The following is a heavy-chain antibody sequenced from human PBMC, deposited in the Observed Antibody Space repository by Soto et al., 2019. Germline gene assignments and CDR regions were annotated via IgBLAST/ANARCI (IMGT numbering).Heavy chain of an antibody. CDR3: ARDKAYWYYYYYGMDV. D-gene: IGHD2-8*02. J-gene: IGHJ6*02. CDR1: GFTFSSYA. Sequence: QVQLVESGGGVVQPGRSLRLSCAASGFTFSSYAMHWVRQAPGKGLEWVAVISYDGSNKYYADSVKGRFTISRDNSKNTLYLQMNSLRAEDTAVYYCARDKAYWYYYYYGMDVGGQGTTVTVSS. V-gene: IGHV3-30-3*01. CDR2: ISYDGSNK.